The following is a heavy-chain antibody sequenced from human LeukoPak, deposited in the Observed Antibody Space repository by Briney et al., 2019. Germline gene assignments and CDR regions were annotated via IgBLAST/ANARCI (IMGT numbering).Heavy chain of an antibody. J-gene: IGHJ4*01. CDR1: GFTFSDYY. D-gene: IGHD2-15*01. CDR3: ARALGYCSGGSCYSFSLYDYFDC. Sequence: GGSLRLSCAASGFTFSDYYMSWTRQAPGKGLEWVSYISSSSSYTNYADSVKGRFTISRDNAKNSLYLQMNSLRTEDTAVYYCARALGYCSGGSCYSFSLYDYFDCWGQGRLVTVSS. V-gene: IGHV3-11*06. CDR2: ISSSSSYT.